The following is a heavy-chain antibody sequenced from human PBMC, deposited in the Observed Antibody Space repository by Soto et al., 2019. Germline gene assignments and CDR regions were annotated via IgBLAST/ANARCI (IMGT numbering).Heavy chain of an antibody. CDR1: GGSVSSSLYY. D-gene: IGHD5-12*01. CDR2: IDYSGST. V-gene: IGHV4-61*01. J-gene: IGHJ4*02. Sequence: QVQLQESGPGLVKPSETLSLTCTVSGGSVSSSLYYWSWIRQPPGKGLEWIGYIDYSGSTNYNPSLKSRVTISVDTSKNQFSLRLRSVTAADTAVYYCARVTGYSGYDYWGQGTLVTVSS. CDR3: ARVTGYSGYDY.